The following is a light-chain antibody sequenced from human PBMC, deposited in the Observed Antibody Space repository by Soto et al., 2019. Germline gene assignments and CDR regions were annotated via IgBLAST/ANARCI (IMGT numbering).Light chain of an antibody. V-gene: IGKV3-20*01. Sequence: EIVLTQSPGTLSLSPGERATLSCRASQSVTSSYLAWYQQKPGQAPRLLIYGASSKATGIPDRFSGSGSATDFTLTISSLEPEDFAVYYCQQYGNSPRTFGQGTKVEIK. CDR1: QSVTSSY. CDR3: QQYGNSPRT. J-gene: IGKJ1*01. CDR2: GAS.